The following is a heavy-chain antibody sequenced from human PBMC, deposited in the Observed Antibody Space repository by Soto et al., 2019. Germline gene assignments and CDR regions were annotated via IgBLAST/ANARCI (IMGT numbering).Heavy chain of an antibody. V-gene: IGHV1-18*04. D-gene: IGHD4-17*01. J-gene: IGHJ6*02. CDR2: ISAYNGNT. Sequence: ASVNVYWKASGYTFTSYGISWVRQAPGQGLEWMGWISAYNGNTNYAQKLQGRVTMTTDTSTSTAYMELRSLRSDDTAVYYCASGRRSHYYYYGMDVWGQGTTVTVSS. CDR3: ASGRRSHYYYYGMDV. CDR1: GYTFTSYG.